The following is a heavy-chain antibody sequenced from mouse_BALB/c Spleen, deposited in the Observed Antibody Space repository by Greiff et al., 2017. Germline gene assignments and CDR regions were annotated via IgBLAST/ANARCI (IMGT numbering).Heavy chain of an antibody. CDR3: AREYGYAMDY. V-gene: IGHV5-6-5*01. Sequence: DVKLVESGGGLVKPGGSLKLSCAASGFTFSSYAMSWVRQTPEKRLEWVASISSGGSTYYPDSVKGRFTISRDNARNILYLQMSSLRSEDTAMYYCAREYGYAMDYWGQGTLVTVSA. CDR1: GFTFSSYA. J-gene: IGHJ3*01. D-gene: IGHD1-2*01. CDR2: ISSGGST.